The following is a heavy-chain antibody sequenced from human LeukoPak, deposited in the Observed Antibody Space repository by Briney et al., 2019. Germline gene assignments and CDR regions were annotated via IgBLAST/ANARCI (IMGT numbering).Heavy chain of an antibody. D-gene: IGHD3-22*01. CDR1: GYSFTTYW. J-gene: IGHJ4*02. V-gene: IGHV5-51*01. Sequence: GESLKISCKASGYSFTTYWIGWVRQMPGKGLEWMGIIYPGDSYTRYSPSFQGQVTISADKSVSTAYLQWSSLKASDTAMYYCARHPNYYASSGYYRGDYFDYWGQGTLVTVSS. CDR2: IYPGDSYT. CDR3: ARHPNYYASSGYYRGDYFDY.